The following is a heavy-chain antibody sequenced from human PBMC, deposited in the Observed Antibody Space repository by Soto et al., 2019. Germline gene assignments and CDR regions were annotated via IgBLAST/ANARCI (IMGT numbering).Heavy chain of an antibody. J-gene: IGHJ3*02. V-gene: IGHV3-33*01. Sequence: GGSLRLSCAASGFTFSSYGMHWVRQAPGKGLEWVAVIWYDGSNKYYADSVKGRFTISRDNSKNTLYLQMNSLRAEDTAVYYCASWPTGPYWRPDAFDIWGQGTMVTVSS. CDR2: IWYDGSNK. D-gene: IGHD1-1*01. CDR3: ASWPTGPYWRPDAFDI. CDR1: GFTFSSYG.